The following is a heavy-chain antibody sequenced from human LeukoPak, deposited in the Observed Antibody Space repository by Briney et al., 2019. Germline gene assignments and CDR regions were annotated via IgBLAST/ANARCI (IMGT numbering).Heavy chain of an antibody. J-gene: IGHJ4*02. D-gene: IGHD5-18*01. V-gene: IGHV1-46*01. Sequence: VKFSCKASGYTFTGYYIHWVRQAPGQGLEYMGIIRPSGSTAYAQKFQGRVTMTRDTSTSAVYMELSSLRSEDTAVYYCAREGPETYNFDFWGQGTQVTVSS. CDR1: GYTFTGYY. CDR2: IRPSGST. CDR3: AREGPETYNFDF.